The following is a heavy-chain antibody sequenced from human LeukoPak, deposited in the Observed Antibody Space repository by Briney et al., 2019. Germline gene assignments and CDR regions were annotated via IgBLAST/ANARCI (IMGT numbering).Heavy chain of an antibody. D-gene: IGHD6-13*01. CDR1: GFTFSSYS. J-gene: IGHJ6*02. V-gene: IGHV3-48*04. CDR3: ARGMRYSSSWLPLGYYGMDV. Sequence: PGGSLRLSCAASGFTFSSYSMNWVRQAPGKGLEWVSYISSSSSTIYYADSVKGRFTISRDNAKNSLYLQMNSLRAEDTAVYYCARGMRYSSSWLPLGYYGMDVWGQGTTVTVSS. CDR2: ISSSSSTI.